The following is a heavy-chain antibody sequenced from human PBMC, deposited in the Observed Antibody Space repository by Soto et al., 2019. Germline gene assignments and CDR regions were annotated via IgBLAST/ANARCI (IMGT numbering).Heavy chain of an antibody. CDR1: GGSFSGYY. D-gene: IGHD2-2*01. CDR3: ARVRVPAALYSYDLDV. Sequence: QVQLQQWGAGLLKPSETLSLTCAVYGGSFSGYYWSWIRQPPGKGLEWIGEINHSGSTNYNPSLKSRVTISFDTSKNHFSLKLSSVTAADTALYYCARVRVPAALYSYDLDVWGQGTTVTVSS. J-gene: IGHJ6*02. CDR2: INHSGST. V-gene: IGHV4-34*01.